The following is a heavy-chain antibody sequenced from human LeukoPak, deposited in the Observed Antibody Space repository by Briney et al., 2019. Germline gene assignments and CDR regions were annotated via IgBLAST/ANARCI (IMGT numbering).Heavy chain of an antibody. V-gene: IGHV4-59*08. CDR1: GASISSYY. Sequence: SETLSLTCTVSGASISSYYWSWIRQPPGKGLEWIGYIYYTGSTNYNPSLKSRVTISVDTSKNQFSLKLSSVTAADTAVYYCASPYYDFWSAAAADAFDIWGQGTMVTVSS. D-gene: IGHD3-3*01. CDR2: IYYTGST. CDR3: ASPYYDFWSAAAADAFDI. J-gene: IGHJ3*02.